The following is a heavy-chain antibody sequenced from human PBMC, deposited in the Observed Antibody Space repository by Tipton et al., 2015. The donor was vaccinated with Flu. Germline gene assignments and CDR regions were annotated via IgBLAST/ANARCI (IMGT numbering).Heavy chain of an antibody. Sequence: LRLSCTVSGGSISSYYWSWIRQPPGKGLEWIGYIYYSGSTNYNPSLKSRVTISVDTSKNQFSLKLSSVTAADTAVYYWARDSAAHYGMDVWGQGTTVTVSS. CDR3: ARDSAAHYGMDV. CDR2: IYYSGST. D-gene: IGHD6-13*01. CDR1: GGSISSYY. J-gene: IGHJ6*02. V-gene: IGHV4-59*08.